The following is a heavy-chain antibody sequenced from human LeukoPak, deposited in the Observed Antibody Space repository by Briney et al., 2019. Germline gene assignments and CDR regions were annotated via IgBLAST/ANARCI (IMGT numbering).Heavy chain of an antibody. CDR1: GYTFTDYY. D-gene: IGHD5-18*01. CDR3: ARGLVARGYRPRLNWFDP. V-gene: IGHV1-2*02. Sequence: GASVKVSCKASGYTFTDYYMHWVRQAPGQGLEWMGWINPNSGGTNYAQKFQGRVTMTRDTSISTAYMELSSLRSEDTAVYYCARGLVARGYRPRLNWFDPWGQGTLVTVSS. J-gene: IGHJ5*02. CDR2: INPNSGGT.